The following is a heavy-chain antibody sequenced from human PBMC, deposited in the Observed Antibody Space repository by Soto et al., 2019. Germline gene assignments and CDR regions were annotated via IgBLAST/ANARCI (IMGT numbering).Heavy chain of an antibody. Sequence: QVQLVESGGGVVQSGRSLRLSCAASGFTFSSYAMHWVRQAPGKGLEWVAVISYDGSNKYYADSVKGRFTISRDNSKNTLYLQMNSLRAEDTAVYYCARDLYYDSSGNGYWGQGTLVTVSS. D-gene: IGHD3-22*01. CDR2: ISYDGSNK. CDR3: ARDLYYDSSGNGY. J-gene: IGHJ4*02. V-gene: IGHV3-30-3*01. CDR1: GFTFSSYA.